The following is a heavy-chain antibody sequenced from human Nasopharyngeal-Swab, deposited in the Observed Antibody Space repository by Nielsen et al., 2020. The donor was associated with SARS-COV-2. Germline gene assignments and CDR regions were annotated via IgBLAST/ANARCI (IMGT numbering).Heavy chain of an antibody. V-gene: IGHV7-4-1*02. J-gene: IGHJ4*02. CDR1: GYTFTSHA. Sequence: ASVQVSCKASGYTFTSHAMICVRQPPEQGLEWMGWINTNTGNPTYAQGFTGRFVFSLDTSVSTAYLQISSLKAEDTAVYYCARGGSSSHRTIDYWGQGTLVPVSS. D-gene: IGHD6-13*01. CDR3: ARGGSSSHRTIDY. CDR2: INTNTGNP.